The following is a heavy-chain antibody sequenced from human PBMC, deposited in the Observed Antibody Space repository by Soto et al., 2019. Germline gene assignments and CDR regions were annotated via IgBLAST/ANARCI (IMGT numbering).Heavy chain of an antibody. J-gene: IGHJ4*02. CDR1: GGTFSSYA. V-gene: IGHV1-69*10. CDR2: IIPILGIA. D-gene: IGHD2-15*01. CDR3: ARTLYCSVGSCYKAFDY. Sequence: ASVKVSCKASGGTFSSYAISWVRQAPGQGLEWMGGIIPILGIANYAQKFQGRVTITADKSTSTAYMELSSLRSEDTAVYYCARTLYCSVGSCYKAFDYWGQGTLVTVSS.